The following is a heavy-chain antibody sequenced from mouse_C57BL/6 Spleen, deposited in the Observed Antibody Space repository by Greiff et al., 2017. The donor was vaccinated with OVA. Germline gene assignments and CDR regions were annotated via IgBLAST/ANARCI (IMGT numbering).Heavy chain of an antibody. J-gene: IGHJ2*01. V-gene: IGHV1-82*01. D-gene: IGHD2-1*01. CDR1: GYAFSSSW. CDR2: ICPGDGDT. CDR3: ARGGGNYVPFDY. Sequence: VQLQQSGPELVKPGASVKISCKASGYAFSSSWLNWVKQRPGKGLEWIGRICPGDGDTNYNGKFKGKATLTADKSSSTAYMQLSSLTSEDSAVYCCARGGGNYVPFDYWGQGTTLTVSS.